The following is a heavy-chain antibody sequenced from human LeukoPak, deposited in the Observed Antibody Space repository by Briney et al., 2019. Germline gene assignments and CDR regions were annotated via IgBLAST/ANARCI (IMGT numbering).Heavy chain of an antibody. CDR2: ISSSSSYI. CDR1: GFTFDDYA. V-gene: IGHV3-21*01. J-gene: IGHJ4*02. CDR3: ARVGDSRTD. D-gene: IGHD3-16*01. Sequence: GGSLRLSCAASGFTFDDYAMHWVRQAPGKGLEWVSSISSSSSYIYYADSVKGRFTISRDNAKNSLYLQMNSLRAEDTAVYYCARVGDSRTDWGQGTLVTVSS.